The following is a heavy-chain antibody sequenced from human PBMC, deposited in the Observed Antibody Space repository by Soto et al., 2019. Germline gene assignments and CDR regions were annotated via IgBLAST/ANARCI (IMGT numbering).Heavy chain of an antibody. J-gene: IGHJ4*02. D-gene: IGHD3-10*01. CDR1: GFTFSSYA. V-gene: IGHV3-30-3*01. CDR3: ARGYGYYYGSGSYYSLDY. CDR2: ISYDGSNK. Sequence: GESLKISCAASGFTFSSYAMHWVRQAPGKGLEWVAVISYDGSNKYYADSVKGRFTISRDNSKNTLYLQMNSLRAEDTAVYYCARGYGYYYGSGSYYSLDYWGQGTLVTVSS.